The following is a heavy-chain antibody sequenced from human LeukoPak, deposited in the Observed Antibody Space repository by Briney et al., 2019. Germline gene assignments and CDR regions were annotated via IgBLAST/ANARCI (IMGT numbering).Heavy chain of an antibody. D-gene: IGHD6-19*01. CDR1: GFTFSSYG. CDR2: ISYDGSNK. V-gene: IGHV3-30*18. Sequence: GRSLRPSCAASGFTFSSYGMHWVRQAPGKGLEWVAVISYDGSNKYYADSVKGRFTISRDNSKNTLYLQMNSLRAEDTAVYYCAKDDASSGLFDYWGQGTLVTVSS. CDR3: AKDDASSGLFDY. J-gene: IGHJ4*02.